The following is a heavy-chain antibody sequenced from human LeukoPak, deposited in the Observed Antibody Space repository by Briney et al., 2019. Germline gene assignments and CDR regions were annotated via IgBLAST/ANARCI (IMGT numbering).Heavy chain of an antibody. V-gene: IGHV4-39*02. Sequence: SETLSLTCTVSGDSVSSSNFFWGWIRQPPGKGLEWIGSFHYSGSTFYNPSLKSRLTISVNTSKNHFSLKLTSVTAADSAVYYCARHEYQVFPPANWFDPWGQGTLVTVSS. D-gene: IGHD6-6*01. J-gene: IGHJ5*02. CDR2: FHYSGST. CDR1: GDSVSSSNFF. CDR3: ARHEYQVFPPANWFDP.